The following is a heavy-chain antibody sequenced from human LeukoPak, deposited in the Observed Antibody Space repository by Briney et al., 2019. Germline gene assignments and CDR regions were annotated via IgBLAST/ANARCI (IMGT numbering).Heavy chain of an antibody. V-gene: IGHV4-34*01. Sequence: SETLSLTCAVYGGSFSGYYWSWIRQPPGKGLEWIGEINHSGSTNYNPSLKSRVTISVDTSKNQFSLKLSSVTAADTAVYYCARGITGDKNWGQGTLVTVSS. J-gene: IGHJ4*02. CDR1: GGSFSGYY. CDR2: INHSGST. D-gene: IGHD7-27*01. CDR3: ARGITGDKN.